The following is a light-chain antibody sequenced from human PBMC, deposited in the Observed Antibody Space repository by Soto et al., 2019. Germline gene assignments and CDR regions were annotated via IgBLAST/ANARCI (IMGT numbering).Light chain of an antibody. V-gene: IGKV1-27*01. J-gene: IGKJ1*01. CDR1: QGISNY. Sequence: DIQMTQSPSCLSASVGDRVTITCRASQGISNYLAWYQQKPGKVPKLLIFAASTLQSRVPSRFSGSGSGTDFTLTISSLQPEDVATYYCQKYNSAPWTFGQGTKVEIK. CDR2: AAS. CDR3: QKYNSAPWT.